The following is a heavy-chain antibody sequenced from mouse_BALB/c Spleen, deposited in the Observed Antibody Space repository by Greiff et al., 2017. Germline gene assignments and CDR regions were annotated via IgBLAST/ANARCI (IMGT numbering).Heavy chain of an antibody. CDR1: GFAFSSYD. CDR3: ARQGLPYAMDY. Sequence: EVQLVESGGGLVKPGGSLKLSCAASGFAFSSYDMSWVRQTPEKRLEWVAYISSGGGSTYYPDTVKGRFTISRDNAKNTLYLQMSSLKSEDAAMYYCARQGLPYAMDYWGQGTSVTVSS. D-gene: IGHD3-1*01. J-gene: IGHJ4*01. V-gene: IGHV5-12-1*01. CDR2: ISSGGGST.